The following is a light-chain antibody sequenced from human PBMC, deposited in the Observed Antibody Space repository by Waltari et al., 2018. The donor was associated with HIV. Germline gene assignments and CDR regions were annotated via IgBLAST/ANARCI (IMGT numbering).Light chain of an antibody. CDR1: QDITNY. Sequence: DIQMTQSPSSLSASDGERVTITCQASQDITNYLNWYQQKPGQAPNLLIYDASALQTGVPSRFSGSGSGTHFTFTISSLQPEDIATYFGLQYDILPVSFGGGTKVEI. J-gene: IGKJ4*01. CDR3: LQYDILPVS. CDR2: DAS. V-gene: IGKV1-33*01.